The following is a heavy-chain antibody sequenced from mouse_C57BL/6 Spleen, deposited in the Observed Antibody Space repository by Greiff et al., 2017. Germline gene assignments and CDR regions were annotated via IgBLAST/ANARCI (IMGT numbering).Heavy chain of an antibody. CDR2: INPYNGGT. CDR3: ARSSGREGYYAMDY. V-gene: IGHV1-19*01. Sequence: VQLQQSGPVLVKPGASVKMSCKASGYTFTDYYMNWVKQSHGKSLEWIGVINPYNGGTSYNQKFKGKATLTVDKSSSTAYMELNSLTSEDSAVYYCARSSGREGYYAMDYWGQGTSVTVSS. J-gene: IGHJ4*01. D-gene: IGHD1-3*01. CDR1: GYTFTDYY.